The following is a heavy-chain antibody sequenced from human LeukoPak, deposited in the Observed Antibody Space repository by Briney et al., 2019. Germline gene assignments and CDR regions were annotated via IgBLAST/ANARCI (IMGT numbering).Heavy chain of an antibody. J-gene: IGHJ6*02. CDR2: INPSGGST. CDR3: AREMATIVKDYYYYGMDV. CDR1: GYTFTSYY. Sequence: VSVKVSCKASGYTFTSYYMHWVRQAPGQGLEWMGIINPSGGSTSYAQKFQGRVTMTRDTSTSTVYMELSSLRSEDTAVYYCAREMATIVKDYYYYGMDVWGQGTTVTVSS. V-gene: IGHV1-46*01. D-gene: IGHD5-24*01.